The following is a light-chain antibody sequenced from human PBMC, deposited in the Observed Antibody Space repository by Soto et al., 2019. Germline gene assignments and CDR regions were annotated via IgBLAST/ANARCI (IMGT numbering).Light chain of an antibody. CDR3: QVWDSTSDHYD. CDR2: DDR. Sequence: SYELTQPPSVSVAPGQTASISCGGNNIGSRSVHWYQQKPGQAPVLVVYDDRDRPSGIPERFAGSNSGNTATLTISRVEAGDEADYYCQVWDSTSDHYDFGTGTKVTVL. J-gene: IGLJ1*01. V-gene: IGLV3-21*02. CDR1: NIGSRS.